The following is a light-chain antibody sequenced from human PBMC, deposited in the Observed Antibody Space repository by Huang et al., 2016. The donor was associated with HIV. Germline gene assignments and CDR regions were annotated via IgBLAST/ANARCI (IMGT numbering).Light chain of an antibody. CDR2: WAS. Sequence: DIVMTQSPDSLSVSPGERATIDCKSSQSLLYSLNNKNYLAWFQQKPGRPPKLLLYWASTRESGIPERFSGSGSGTDFTLTINNLQPEDVATYYCQQYYQNPQTFGQG. V-gene: IGKV4-1*01. CDR3: QQYYQNPQT. J-gene: IGKJ5*01. CDR1: QSLLYSLNNKNY.